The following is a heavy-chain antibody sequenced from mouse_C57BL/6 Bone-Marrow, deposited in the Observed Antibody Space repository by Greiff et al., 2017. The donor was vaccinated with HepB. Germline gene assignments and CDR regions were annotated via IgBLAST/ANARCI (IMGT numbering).Heavy chain of an antibody. Sequence: VQLKESGPGLVKPSQSLSLTCSVTGYSITSGYYWNWIRQFPGNKLEWMGYISYDGSNNYNPSLKNRISITLDTSKNQFFLKLNSVTTEDTATYYCARDDYDVSFDYCGQGTTLTVSS. CDR2: ISYDGSN. D-gene: IGHD2-4*01. CDR1: GYSITSGYY. CDR3: ARDDYDVSFDY. V-gene: IGHV3-6*01. J-gene: IGHJ2*01.